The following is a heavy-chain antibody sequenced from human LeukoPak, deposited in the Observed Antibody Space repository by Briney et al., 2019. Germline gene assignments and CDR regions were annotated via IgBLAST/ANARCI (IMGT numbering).Heavy chain of an antibody. CDR3: AKGIGSGSIFLAY. CDR2: ISYDGSNK. D-gene: IGHD3-22*01. V-gene: IGHV3-30*18. Sequence: PGGSLRLSCAASGFTFSSYGMHWVRQAPGKGLEWVAVISYDGSNKYYADSVKGRFTISRDNSKNTLYLQMNSLRAEDTAVYYCAKGIGSGSIFLAYWGQGTPVTVSS. J-gene: IGHJ4*02. CDR1: GFTFSSYG.